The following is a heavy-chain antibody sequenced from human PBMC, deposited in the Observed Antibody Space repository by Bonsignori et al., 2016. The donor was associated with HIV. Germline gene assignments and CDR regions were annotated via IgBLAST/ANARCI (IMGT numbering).Heavy chain of an antibody. J-gene: IGHJ6*04. CDR1: GYTFIDYD. CDR3: AREDTESLDV. V-gene: IGHV1-2*02. CDR2: INPDSGGT. Sequence: ASVKVSCKTSGYTFIDYDIHWVRQAPGQGLEWMGRINPDSGGTNYPQKFQGRLTMTRDKSTSTVYMELSRLTSDDTALYFCAREDTESLDVWGKGTTVTVSS.